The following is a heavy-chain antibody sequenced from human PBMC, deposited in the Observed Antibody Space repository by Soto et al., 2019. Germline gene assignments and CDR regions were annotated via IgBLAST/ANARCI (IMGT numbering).Heavy chain of an antibody. V-gene: IGHV1-8*01. CDR2: MNPNSGNT. D-gene: IGHD6-6*01. CDR3: ARGGQRVYSYYYYGMDV. Sequence: QVQLVQSGAEVKKPGASVKVSCKASGYTFTSYDINWVRQATGQGLEWMGWMNPNSGNTGYAQKFQGRVTMTRNTSISTAYMELSSLRSEDTAVYYCARGGQRVYSYYYYGMDVWGQGTTVTVSS. J-gene: IGHJ6*02. CDR1: GYTFTSYD.